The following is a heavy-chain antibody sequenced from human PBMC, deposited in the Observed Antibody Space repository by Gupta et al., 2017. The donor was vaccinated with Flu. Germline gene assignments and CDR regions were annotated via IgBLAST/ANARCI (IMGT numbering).Heavy chain of an antibody. Sequence: EVQLVASGGGLVKPGGSLRLSCAASGFTFSNAWMRWVRQAPGKGLEGGGSIKSKTDGGKTDYAAPVKGRFTISRDDAKKTRYLQMKRLKTEDTAVYYCTMRDGLGYYGMDVGCQGTTVTVSS. D-gene: IGHD3-16*01. CDR3: TMRDGLGYYGMDV. CDR1: GFTFSNAW. CDR2: IKSKTDGGKT. J-gene: IGHJ6*02. V-gene: IGHV3-15*01.